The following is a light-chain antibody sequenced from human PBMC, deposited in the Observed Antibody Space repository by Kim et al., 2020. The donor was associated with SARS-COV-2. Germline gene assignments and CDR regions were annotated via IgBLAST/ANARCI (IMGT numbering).Light chain of an antibody. CDR2: AAN. J-gene: IGKJ2*01. CDR3: QQANNFPYT. Sequence: DVQMTQSPSSVSASVGDRVTITCRASQGVSSRVAWYQQKPGKAPKLLIYAANNLQNGVPSRFSGSGYGTDFTLTISSLQPEDFVTYYCQQANNFPYTFGQGTKLEI. CDR1: QGVSSR. V-gene: IGKV1-12*01.